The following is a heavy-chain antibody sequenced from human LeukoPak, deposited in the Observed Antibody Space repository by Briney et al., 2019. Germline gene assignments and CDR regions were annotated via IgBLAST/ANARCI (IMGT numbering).Heavy chain of an antibody. CDR3: ARDHRYSYSSGGYWFDP. CDR2: ISSSSNYI. D-gene: IGHD6-19*01. J-gene: IGHJ5*02. CDR1: GFTFSSYS. V-gene: IGHV3-21*01. Sequence: GGSLRLSCAASGFTFSSYSMNWVRQAPGKGLEWVSSISSSSNYIYYADSVKGRFSISRDNAKNSLYLQMNSLRAEDTAVYYCARDHRYSYSSGGYWFDPWGQGTLVTVSS.